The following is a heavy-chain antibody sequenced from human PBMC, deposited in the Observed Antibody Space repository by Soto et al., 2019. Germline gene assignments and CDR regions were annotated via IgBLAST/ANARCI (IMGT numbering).Heavy chain of an antibody. CDR2: IWYDGSNK. D-gene: IGHD6-19*01. V-gene: IGHV3-33*01. CDR3: ARDTPAAVAGTYYCCYGMDV. CDR1: GFTFSSYG. Sequence: QVQLVESGGGVVQPGRSLRLSCAASGFTFSSYGMHWVRQAPGKGLEWVAVIWYDGSNKYYADSVKGRFTISRDNSKNTLYLQMNSLRAEDTAVYYCARDTPAAVAGTYYCCYGMDVWGQGTTVTVSS. J-gene: IGHJ6*02.